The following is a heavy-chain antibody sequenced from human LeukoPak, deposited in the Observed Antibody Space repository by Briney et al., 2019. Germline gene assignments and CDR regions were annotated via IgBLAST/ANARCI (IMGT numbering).Heavy chain of an antibody. Sequence: SETLSLTCTVSGYSISSGYYWGWIRQPPGKGLEWIGSIYHSGSTYYNPSLKSRVTISLDTSKNQFSLKLNSVTAADTAVYYCARGDDYYDSSGYDFDYWGQGILATVSS. CDR1: GYSISSGYY. CDR2: IYHSGST. J-gene: IGHJ4*02. CDR3: ARGDDYYDSSGYDFDY. V-gene: IGHV4-38-2*02. D-gene: IGHD3-22*01.